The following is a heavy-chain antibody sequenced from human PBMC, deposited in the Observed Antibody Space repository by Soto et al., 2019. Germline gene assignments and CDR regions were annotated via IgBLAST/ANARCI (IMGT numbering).Heavy chain of an antibody. Sequence: GGSLRLCCAASGFTFSSYGMHWVRQAPGKGLEWVAVIWFDGSNKFYADSVKGRFTISRDNSKNTVSLQMNSLRDEDSAAYYYATTGPYWGEGT. CDR1: GFTFSSYG. CDR3: ATTGPY. CDR2: IWFDGSNK. J-gene: IGHJ4*02. V-gene: IGHV3-33*01.